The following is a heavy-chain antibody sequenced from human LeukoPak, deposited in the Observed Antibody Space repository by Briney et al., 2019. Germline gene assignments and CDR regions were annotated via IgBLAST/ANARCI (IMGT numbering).Heavy chain of an antibody. CDR3: AKGESIFEY. D-gene: IGHD3-10*01. V-gene: IGHV3-23*01. CDR1: GFSFSSYA. J-gene: IGHJ4*02. Sequence: GGSLRLSCAASGFSFSSYAMSWARQAPGKGLEWVSAITDSGTSTYYADSVKGRFTISRGNSKNTLYLQMNSLRAEDTAVYYCAKGESIFEYWGQGTLVTVSS. CDR2: ITDSGTST.